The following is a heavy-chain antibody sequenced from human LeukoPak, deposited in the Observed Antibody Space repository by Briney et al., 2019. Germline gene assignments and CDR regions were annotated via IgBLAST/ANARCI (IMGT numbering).Heavy chain of an antibody. V-gene: IGHV1-69*02. Sequence: GASVKVSFKASGYTFTGYYMHWVRQAPGQGLEWMGRIIPILGIANYAQKFQGRVTITADKSTSTAYMELSSLRSEDTAVYYCASWTEDSSGYIPTGWGQGTLVTVSS. J-gene: IGHJ4*02. D-gene: IGHD3-22*01. CDR1: GYTFTGYY. CDR2: IIPILGIA. CDR3: ASWTEDSSGYIPTG.